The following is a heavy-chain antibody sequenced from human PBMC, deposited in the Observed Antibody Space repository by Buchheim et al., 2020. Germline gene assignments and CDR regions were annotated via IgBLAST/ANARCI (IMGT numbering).Heavy chain of an antibody. D-gene: IGHD2-2*01. V-gene: IGHV3-21*01. CDR1: GFTFSSYS. J-gene: IGHJ6*02. Sequence: EVQLVESGGGLVKPGGSLRLSCAASGFTFSSYSMNWVRQAPGKGLEWVSSISSSSSYIYYADSVKGRFTISRDNAKNSLYLQMNSLRAEDTAVYYCARYCSSTSCRNYYYYGMDVWGQGTT. CDR3: ARYCSSTSCRNYYYYGMDV. CDR2: ISSSSSYI.